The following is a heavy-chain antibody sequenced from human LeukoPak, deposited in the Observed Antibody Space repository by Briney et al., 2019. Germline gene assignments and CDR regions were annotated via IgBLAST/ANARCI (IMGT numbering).Heavy chain of an antibody. CDR3: TREGVYAPDPSSYHRDAFDI. Sequence: EASVKVSCKASGYTFTSYGISWVRQAPGQGLEWMGWISAYNGNTNYAQKLQGRVTMTTDTSTSTAYMELRSLRSDDTAVYYCTREGVYAPDPSSYHRDAFDIWGQGTVVIVSS. D-gene: IGHD3-16*02. CDR2: ISAYNGNT. V-gene: IGHV1-18*01. J-gene: IGHJ3*02. CDR1: GYTFTSYG.